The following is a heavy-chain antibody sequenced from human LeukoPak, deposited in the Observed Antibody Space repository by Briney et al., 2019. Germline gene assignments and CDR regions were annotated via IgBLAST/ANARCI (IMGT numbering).Heavy chain of an antibody. CDR3: ARVSSVVADVDY. CDR2: INHSGST. Sequence: SETLSLTCAVYGGSFSGYYWSWIRQPPGKGLEWIGEINHSGSTNYNPSLKSRVTISVDTSKNQFSLKLSSVTAADTAVYYCARVSSVVADVDYWGQGTLVTVSS. J-gene: IGHJ4*02. V-gene: IGHV4-34*01. D-gene: IGHD2-21*01. CDR1: GGSFSGYY.